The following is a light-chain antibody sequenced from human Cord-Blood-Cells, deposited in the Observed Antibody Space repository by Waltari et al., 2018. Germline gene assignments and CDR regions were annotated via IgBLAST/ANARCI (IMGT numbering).Light chain of an antibody. V-gene: IGLV2-14*01. Sequence: QSALTQPASVSGSPGQSSTISCPGTSSDVGGYNYVSWYQQHPGKAPKLVIYDVSKRPSGVSNRFSGSKSGNTASLTISGLQAEDEADYYCSSYTSSSTVVFGGGTKLTVL. J-gene: IGLJ2*01. CDR3: SSYTSSSTVV. CDR1: SSDVGGYNY. CDR2: DVS.